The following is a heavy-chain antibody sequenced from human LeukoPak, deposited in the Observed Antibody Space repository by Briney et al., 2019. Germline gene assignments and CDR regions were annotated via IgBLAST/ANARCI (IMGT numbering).Heavy chain of an antibody. D-gene: IGHD2-21*02. V-gene: IGHV4-61*02. J-gene: IGHJ6*02. CDR1: GGSISSGSYY. CDR2: IYTSGST. Sequence: PSETLSLTCTVSGGSISSGSYYWSWIRQPAGKGLEWIGRIYTSGSTNYNPSLKSRVTISVDTSKNQFSLKLSSVTAADTAVYYCARGRAYCGGDCDYYYYGMDVWGQGTTVTVSS. CDR3: ARGRAYCGGDCDYYYYGMDV.